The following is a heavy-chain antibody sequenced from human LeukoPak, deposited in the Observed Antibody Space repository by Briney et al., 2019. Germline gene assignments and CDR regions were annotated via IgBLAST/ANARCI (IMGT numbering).Heavy chain of an antibody. CDR2: ISGSGGXX. Sequence: GGSLRLSCAASGFTLSSYAMSWVRQAPGKGLEWVSAISGSGGXXXXXDSVXGRFTISRDNSKNTLYLQMNSLRAEDTAVYYCARDGXXXTTFDSWGQGTLVTVSS. V-gene: IGHV3-23*01. CDR1: GFTLSSYA. D-gene: IGHD1-26*01. CDR3: ARDGXXXTTFDS. J-gene: IGHJ4*02.